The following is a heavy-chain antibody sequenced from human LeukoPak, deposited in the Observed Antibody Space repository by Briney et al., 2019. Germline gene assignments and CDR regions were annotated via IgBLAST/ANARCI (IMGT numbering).Heavy chain of an antibody. Sequence: GGSLRLSCAASGFTFSSYEMIWVRQAPGKGLEWVSYTSSSGSTIYYADSVKGRYTISRDNAKNSLYLQMNSLRTEDTALYYCAKGVNYYDSSGLDYWGQGTLVTVSS. J-gene: IGHJ4*02. V-gene: IGHV3-48*03. CDR1: GFTFSSYE. D-gene: IGHD3-22*01. CDR2: TSSSGSTI. CDR3: AKGVNYYDSSGLDY.